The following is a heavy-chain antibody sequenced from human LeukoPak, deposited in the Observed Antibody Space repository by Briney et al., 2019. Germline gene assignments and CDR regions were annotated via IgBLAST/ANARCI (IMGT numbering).Heavy chain of an antibody. Sequence: GGSLRLSCAASGFTFSSYWMSWVRQAPGKGLEWVANTKQDGSEKYYVDSVKGRFTISRDNAKNSLYLQMNSLRAEDTAVYYCARVRYYYDSSGTYYFDYWGQGTLVTVSS. CDR2: TKQDGSEK. CDR3: ARVRYYYDSSGTYYFDY. J-gene: IGHJ4*02. D-gene: IGHD3-22*01. V-gene: IGHV3-7*03. CDR1: GFTFSSYW.